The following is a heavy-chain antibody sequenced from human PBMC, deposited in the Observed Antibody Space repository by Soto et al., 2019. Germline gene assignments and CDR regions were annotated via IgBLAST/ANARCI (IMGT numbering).Heavy chain of an antibody. Sequence: EVQLVESGGGLVQPGGSLRLSCAASGFTFSSYWMTWVRQAPGKGLEWVANIKQDGSEKYYVDSVKGRFTISRDNAKSSVYLQMNSLRAEDTAVYYCVRALAAVDCFWGQGTLVTVSS. V-gene: IGHV3-7*01. D-gene: IGHD6-13*01. J-gene: IGHJ4*02. CDR1: GFTFSSYW. CDR3: VRALAAVDCF. CDR2: IKQDGSEK.